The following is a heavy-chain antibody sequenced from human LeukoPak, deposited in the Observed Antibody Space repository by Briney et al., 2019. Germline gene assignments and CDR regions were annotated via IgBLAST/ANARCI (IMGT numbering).Heavy chain of an antibody. CDR1: GYTFTDYF. CDR2: INPNSGGT. V-gene: IGHV1-2*02. D-gene: IGHD2-2*03. Sequence: ASVKVSCKASGYTFTDYFLHWVRQAPGQGLEWMGWINPNSGGTNYAQKFQGRVTMTRDTSISTAYMELSRLRSDDTAVYYCAREVDIVVVPAAGPTYNDYWGQGTLVTVSS. J-gene: IGHJ4*02. CDR3: AREVDIVVVPAAGPTYNDY.